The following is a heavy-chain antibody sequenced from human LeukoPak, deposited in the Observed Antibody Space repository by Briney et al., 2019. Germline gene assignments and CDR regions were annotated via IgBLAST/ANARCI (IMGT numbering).Heavy chain of an antibody. D-gene: IGHD5-18*01. CDR1: GGTFSSYA. Sequence: SVKVSCKASGGTFSSYAISWVRQAPGQGLEWMGGIIPIFGTANYAQKFQGRVTIIADESTSTAYMELSSLRSEDTAVYYCATYTAMVTGTFDYWGQGTLVTVSS. CDR3: ATYTAMVTGTFDY. J-gene: IGHJ4*02. CDR2: IIPIFGTA. V-gene: IGHV1-69*01.